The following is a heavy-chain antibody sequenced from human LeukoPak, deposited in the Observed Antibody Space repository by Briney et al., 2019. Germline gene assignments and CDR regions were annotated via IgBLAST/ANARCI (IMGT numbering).Heavy chain of an antibody. V-gene: IGHV3-21*01. CDR2: ISSSSSYI. D-gene: IGHD3-10*01. Sequence: PGGSLRLSCAASGFTFSSYSMNWVRQAPGKGLEWVSSISSSSSYIYYADSVKGRFTISRDNAKNSLYLQMNSLRAEDTAVYYCAKSFYYGSGSFEEYFDHWGQGTLVTVSS. CDR3: AKSFYYGSGSFEEYFDH. CDR1: GFTFSSYS. J-gene: IGHJ4*02.